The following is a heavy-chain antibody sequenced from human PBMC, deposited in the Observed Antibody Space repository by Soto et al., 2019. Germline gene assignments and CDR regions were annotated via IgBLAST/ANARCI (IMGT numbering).Heavy chain of an antibody. CDR2: SNAGNGNT. CDR3: ARDLRTIYDYIWWSYRYMISE. V-gene: IGHV1-3*01. CDR1: GYTFTSYA. J-gene: IGHJ4*02. Sequence: QVQLVQSGAEVKKPGASVKVSCKASGYTFTSYAMHWVRQAPGQRLECMGWSNAGNGNTKYSQKFQGRVTITRDTAASTAYMELSSLRSEDTAVYYCARDLRTIYDYIWWSYRYMISEWGQGALVTVSS. D-gene: IGHD3-16*02.